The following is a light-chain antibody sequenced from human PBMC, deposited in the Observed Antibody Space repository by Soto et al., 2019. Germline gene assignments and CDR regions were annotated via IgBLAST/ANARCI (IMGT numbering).Light chain of an antibody. J-gene: IGLJ2*01. Sequence: QSALTQPRSVSGSPGQSVTISCTGTSSDVGGYKYVSWYQQHPGKAPKLIIYEVSKWPSGVPDRFYGSRSGNTASLTISGLQAEDEADYYCCSYAGSYTYVFGGGTKLTVL. CDR2: EVS. CDR3: CSYAGSYTYV. V-gene: IGLV2-11*01. CDR1: SSDVGGYKY.